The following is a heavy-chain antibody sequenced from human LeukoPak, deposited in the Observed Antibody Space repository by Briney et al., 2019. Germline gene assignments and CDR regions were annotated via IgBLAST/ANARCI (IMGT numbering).Heavy chain of an antibody. J-gene: IGHJ6*03. V-gene: IGHV4-39*01. CDR2: IYYSGNT. D-gene: IGHD6-19*01. Sequence: SETLSLTCTVSGVSISSSNSHWGWIRQPPGKGLEWIGSIYYSGNTYYNASLKSQVSISIDTSKNQFSLKLTSVTAADTAVYYCARVAYSSGWYPRRYYYYYMDVWGKGTTVTVSS. CDR3: ARVAYSSGWYPRRYYYYYMDV. CDR1: GVSISSSNSH.